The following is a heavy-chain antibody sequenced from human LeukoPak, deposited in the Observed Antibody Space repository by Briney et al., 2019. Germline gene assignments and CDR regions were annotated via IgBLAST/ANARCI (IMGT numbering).Heavy chain of an antibody. CDR1: GGTFSSYA. Sequence: GASVKVSCKASGGTFSSYAISWVRQAPGQGLEWMGGIIPIFGTANYAQKFQGRVTITADESTSTAYMELSSLRSEDTAVYYCARGREAGTNYYDSSGYYLFDYWGQGTLVTVSS. CDR3: ARGREAGTNYYDSSGYYLFDY. D-gene: IGHD3-22*01. CDR2: IIPIFGTA. V-gene: IGHV1-69*13. J-gene: IGHJ4*02.